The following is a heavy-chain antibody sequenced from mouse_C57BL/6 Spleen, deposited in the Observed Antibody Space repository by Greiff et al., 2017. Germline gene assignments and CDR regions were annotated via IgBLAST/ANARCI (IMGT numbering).Heavy chain of an antibody. D-gene: IGHD4-1*01. V-gene: IGHV1-59*01. CDR2: IDPSDSYT. CDR1: GYTFTSYW. J-gene: IGHJ3*01. Sequence: QVQLQQSGAELVRPGTSVKLSCKASGYTFTSYWMHWVKQRPGQGLEWIGVIDPSDSYTNYNQKFKGKATLTVDTSSSTAYMQLSSLTSEDSAVYYCARIVTGTGFAYWGQGTLVTVSA. CDR3: ARIVTGTGFAY.